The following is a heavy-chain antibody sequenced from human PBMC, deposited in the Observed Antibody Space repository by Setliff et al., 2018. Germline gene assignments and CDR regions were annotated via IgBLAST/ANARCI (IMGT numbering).Heavy chain of an antibody. J-gene: IGHJ4*02. CDR3: ARERQGGFLEWSPFDS. CDR2: IHASGSP. Sequence: KTSETLSLTCAVYGDSFSDYYWSWIRQPAGKKLEWIGRIHASGSPDYNPSFKSRVTISRDTSTNQFSLKLGSVTAADTAVYYCARERQGGFLEWSPFDSWGQGILVTVSS. CDR1: GDSFSDYY. D-gene: IGHD3-3*01. V-gene: IGHV4-4*07.